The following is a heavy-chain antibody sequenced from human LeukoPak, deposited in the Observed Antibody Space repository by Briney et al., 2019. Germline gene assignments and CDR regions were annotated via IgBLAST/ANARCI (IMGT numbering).Heavy chain of an antibody. D-gene: IGHD3-10*01. CDR3: AKDRGGGSPLWFGELPPMSWFDP. V-gene: IGHV3-9*01. CDR1: GFTFDDYA. J-gene: IGHJ5*02. CDR2: ISWNSGSI. Sequence: GGSLRLSCAASGFTFDDYAMHWVRQAPGKGLEWVSGISWNSGSIGYADSVKGRFTISRDNSKNTLYLQMNSLRAEDTAVYYCAKDRGGGSPLWFGELPPMSWFDPWGQGTLVTVSS.